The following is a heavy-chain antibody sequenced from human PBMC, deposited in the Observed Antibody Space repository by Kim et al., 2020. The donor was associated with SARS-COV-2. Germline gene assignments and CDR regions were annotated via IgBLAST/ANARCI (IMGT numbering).Heavy chain of an antibody. D-gene: IGHD3-9*01. CDR2: IYYSGST. CDR1: GGSISSYY. Sequence: SETLSLTCTVSGGSISSYYWSWIRQPPGKGLEWIGYIYYSGSTNYNPSLKSRVTISVDTSKNQFSLKLSSVTAADTAVYYCARCVRYYDILTGYHQYYYYGMDVWGQETTVTVSS. CDR3: ARCVRYYDILTGYHQYYYYGMDV. J-gene: IGHJ6*02. V-gene: IGHV4-59*13.